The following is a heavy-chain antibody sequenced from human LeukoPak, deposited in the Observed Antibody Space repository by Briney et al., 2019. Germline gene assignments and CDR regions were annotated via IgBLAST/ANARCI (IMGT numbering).Heavy chain of an antibody. V-gene: IGHV4-59*01. J-gene: IGHJ3*01. CDR2: IYYSGST. D-gene: IGHD2-21*02. CDR1: GGSISSYY. CDR3: ARDPGGDSP. Sequence: PSETLSLTCTVSGGSISSYYWSWIRQPPGKGLEWIGYIYYSGSTNYNPSLKSRVTISVDTSKNQFSLKLSSVTAADTAVYYCARDPGGDSPWGQGTMVTVSS.